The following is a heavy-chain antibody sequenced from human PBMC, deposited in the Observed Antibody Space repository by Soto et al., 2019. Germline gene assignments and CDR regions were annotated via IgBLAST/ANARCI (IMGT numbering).Heavy chain of an antibody. CDR2: IYYSGST. V-gene: IGHV4-31*03. D-gene: IGHD1-1*01. CDR1: GGSVSSSGHY. Sequence: QVQLQESGPGLVRPSQTLSLTCSVSGGSVSSSGHYWSWIRQHPGKVLEWIGYIYYSGSTYYNPSLESRLTISLDTSKNEFSLKLSSVTAADTAVYYCAKEEGGTRGYYYIDVLGKGTTVTVS. CDR3: AKEEGGTRGYYYIDV. J-gene: IGHJ6*03.